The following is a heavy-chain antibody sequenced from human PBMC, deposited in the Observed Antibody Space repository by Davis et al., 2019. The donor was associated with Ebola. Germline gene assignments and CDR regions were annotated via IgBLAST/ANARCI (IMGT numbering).Heavy chain of an antibody. J-gene: IGHJ4*01. CDR1: GFTFTSSA. CDR2: IVVGSGNT. CDR3: AASAGTVGKFDY. V-gene: IGHV1-58*02. Sequence: SVKLSCKASGFTFTSSAMQWVRQARGQRLVWIGWIVVGSGNTNYIQKFQGRVTITRDMSTSTSYLDLSNLISEDTALYYCAASAGTVGKFDYWGQGTLVTVSS. D-gene: IGHD1-14*01.